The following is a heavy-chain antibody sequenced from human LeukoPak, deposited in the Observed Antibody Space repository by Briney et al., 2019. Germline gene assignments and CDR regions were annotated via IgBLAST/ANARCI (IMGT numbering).Heavy chain of an antibody. CDR1: GASISGFY. V-gene: IGHV4-4*07. CDR3: ARGHFGQNWIEP. Sequence: SETLSLTCAVSGASISGFYWSWIRQPAGEGLEWIGRIYATGDTNYNPSLKSRVTMSVDTSKNQFSLKLTSLTAADTAMYYCARGHFGQNWIEPWGQGTLVIVSS. D-gene: IGHD3-10*01. J-gene: IGHJ5*02. CDR2: IYATGDT.